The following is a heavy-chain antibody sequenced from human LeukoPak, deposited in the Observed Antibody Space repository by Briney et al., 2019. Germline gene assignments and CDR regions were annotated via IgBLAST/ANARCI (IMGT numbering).Heavy chain of an antibody. CDR3: ARADYGGDSGRVFFQH. V-gene: IGHV3-48*03. J-gene: IGHJ1*01. CDR2: ISSSGSTI. CDR1: GFTFSNYE. D-gene: IGHD4-23*01. Sequence: GGSLRLSCAASGFTFSNYEMNWVRQAPGKGLEWVSYISSSGSTIYYADSVKGRFTISRDNARTSLYLQMNSLRAEDTAVYYCARADYGGDSGRVFFQHWGQGTLITVSS.